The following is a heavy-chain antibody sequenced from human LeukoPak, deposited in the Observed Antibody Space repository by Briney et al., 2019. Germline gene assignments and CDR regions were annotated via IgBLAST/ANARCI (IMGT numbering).Heavy chain of an antibody. CDR2: IYYSGRT. V-gene: IGHV4-59*01. CDR3: ARGYCSGGSCYHYYYYMDV. Sequence: SETLSLTCTVSGGSISSYYWSWIRQPPGKGLEWIGYIYYSGRTNYNPSLKSRVTISVDTSKNQFSLKLSSVTAADTAVYYCARGYCSGGSCYHYYYYMDVWGKGTTVTVSS. CDR1: GGSISSYY. D-gene: IGHD2-15*01. J-gene: IGHJ6*03.